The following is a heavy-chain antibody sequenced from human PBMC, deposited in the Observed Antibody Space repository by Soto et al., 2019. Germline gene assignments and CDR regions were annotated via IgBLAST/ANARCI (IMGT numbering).Heavy chain of an antibody. CDR2: ISAYNGNT. V-gene: IGHV1-18*01. D-gene: IGHD4-17*01. CDR3: ARVGGTMTADQH. CDR1: GYTFTSYG. Sequence: ASVKVSCKASGYTFTSYGISWVRQAPGQGLEWMGWISAYNGNTNYAQKLQSRVAMTTDTSTSTAYMELRSLKSDDAAVYYCARVGGTMTADQHWGQGTLVTVSS. J-gene: IGHJ1*01.